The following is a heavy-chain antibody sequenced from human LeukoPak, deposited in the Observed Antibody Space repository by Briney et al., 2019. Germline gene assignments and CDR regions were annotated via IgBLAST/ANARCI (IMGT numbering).Heavy chain of an antibody. V-gene: IGHV4-4*07. CDR3: ARGLSSWSSYYYYGMDV. Sequence: SETLSLTCTVSGGSISSYYWSWIRQPAGKGLEWIGRIYTSGSTNYNPSLKSRVTKSVDTSKNQFSLKLSSVTAADTAVYYCARGLSSWSSYYYYGMDVWGQGTTVTVSS. D-gene: IGHD6-13*01. CDR1: GGSISSYY. CDR2: IYTSGST. J-gene: IGHJ6*02.